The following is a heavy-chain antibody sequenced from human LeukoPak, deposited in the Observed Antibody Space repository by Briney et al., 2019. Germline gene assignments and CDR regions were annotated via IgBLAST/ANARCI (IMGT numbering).Heavy chain of an antibody. CDR3: ARDARYTVRGVIKWFDP. D-gene: IGHD3-10*01. J-gene: IGHJ5*02. Sequence: ASVKVSCKASGYTFTGYYMHWVRQAPGQGLEWMGWINPNSGGTNYAQKFQGRVTMTRDTSISTAYMELSRLRSDDTAVYYCARDARYTVRGVIKWFDPWGQGTLVTVSS. CDR2: INPNSGGT. V-gene: IGHV1-2*02. CDR1: GYTFTGYY.